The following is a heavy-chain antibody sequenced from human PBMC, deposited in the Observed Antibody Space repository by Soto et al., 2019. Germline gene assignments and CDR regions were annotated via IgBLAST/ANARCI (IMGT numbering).Heavy chain of an antibody. CDR3: ARGRNEDY. CDR2: ISTTGTTV. CDR1: GFIFSDYY. J-gene: IGHJ4*02. Sequence: GGSLRLSCAASGFIFSDYYMDWIRQAPGKGLEWVSYISTTGTTVYYADSVKGRFTISRDNARKSVYLQMDSRRADDTAVYYCARGRNEDYWGQGTLVTVSS. V-gene: IGHV3-11*01.